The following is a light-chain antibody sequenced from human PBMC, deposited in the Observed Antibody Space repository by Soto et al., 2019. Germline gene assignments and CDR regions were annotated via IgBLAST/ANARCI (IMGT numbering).Light chain of an antibody. CDR3: RSNPGSKNLV. CDR2: EVS. CDR1: SIDIGDSTY. J-gene: IGLJ2*01. V-gene: IGLV2-14*01. Sequence: QSVLTQPASVSGAPGQSITISCTGTSIDIGDSTYVSWYQQHPGKAPKLVTSEVSNRHSGVYDRLYGSQPGNTDYMTISGLQAEDEADYYCRSNPGSKNLVFRGGNKVTVL.